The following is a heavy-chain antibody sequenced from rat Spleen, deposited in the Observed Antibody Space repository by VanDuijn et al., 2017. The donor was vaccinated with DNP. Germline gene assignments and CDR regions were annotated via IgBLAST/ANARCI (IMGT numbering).Heavy chain of an antibody. CDR2: MWSGGKT. CDR1: GFSLTSNS. D-gene: IGHD1-12*02. CDR3: ARSDYSDDGFYYGYFDY. V-gene: IGHV2-1*01. J-gene: IGHJ2*01. Sequence: QVLLKESGPGLVQPSQILSLTCTVSGFSLTSNSVHWVRQPPGKGLEWVGAMWSGGKTGYNSTLKSRLTISRDTSTSQVFLKMNSLQTEDTAMYFCARSDYSDDGFYYGYFDYWGQGVMVTVSS.